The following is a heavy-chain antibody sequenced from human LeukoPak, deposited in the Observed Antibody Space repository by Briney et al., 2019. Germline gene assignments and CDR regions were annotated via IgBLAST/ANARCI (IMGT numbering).Heavy chain of an antibody. CDR1: GYTFTGYY. Sequence: ASVKVSCKASGYTFTGYYMHWVRQAPGQGLEWMGWMNPNSGNTGYAQKFQGRVTMTRNTSISTAYMELSSLRSEDTAVYYCATPGNWNGGGGFDYWGQGTLVTVSS. CDR3: ATPGNWNGGGGFDY. CDR2: MNPNSGNT. J-gene: IGHJ4*02. D-gene: IGHD1-1*01. V-gene: IGHV1-8*02.